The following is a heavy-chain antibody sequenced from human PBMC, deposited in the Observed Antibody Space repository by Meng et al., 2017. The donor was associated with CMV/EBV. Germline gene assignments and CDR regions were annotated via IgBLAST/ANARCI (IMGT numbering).Heavy chain of an antibody. CDR1: GGSISSSY. CDR2: IYTSGST. Sequence: QRHSAVHGVWKPSATPSPTFLVSGGSISSSYWSWIRQPAGKGLEWIGRIYTSGSTNYNPSLKSRVTMSVDTSKNQFSLKLSSVTAADTAVYYCAREIVVVPAAIDNWFDPWGQGTLVTVSS. D-gene: IGHD2-2*02. J-gene: IGHJ5*02. V-gene: IGHV4-4*07. CDR3: AREIVVVPAAIDNWFDP.